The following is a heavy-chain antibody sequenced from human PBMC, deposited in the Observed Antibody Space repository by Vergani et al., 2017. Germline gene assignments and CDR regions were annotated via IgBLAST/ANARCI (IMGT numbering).Heavy chain of an antibody. CDR3: ARAYGRYDCFDY. CDR2: TRGPGLST. J-gene: IGHJ4*01. V-gene: IGHV3-23*01. Sequence: EVHLLESGGGLIQPGGSLRISCAASGFTFDNYAMTWVRQASWKGLQWVSSTRGPGLSTYYADSVKGRFSISRDNSKNTLYLQMNSLRVEDPAVYYCARAYGRYDCFDYWGRRTLVTVSS. D-gene: IGHD3-16*01. CDR1: GFTFDNYA.